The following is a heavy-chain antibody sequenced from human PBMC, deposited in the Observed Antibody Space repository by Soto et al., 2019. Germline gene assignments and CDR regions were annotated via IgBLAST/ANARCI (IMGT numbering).Heavy chain of an antibody. CDR2: ISRSSTGI. J-gene: IGHJ6*02. V-gene: IGHV3-48*02. D-gene: IGHD3-10*01. CDR1: GFTFSLYS. CDR3: ARAVTWGLDV. Sequence: EVQLVESGGGLVQPGGSLRLSCAASGFTFSLYSMSWVRQAPGKGLEWVSYISRSSTGIHYADSVKGRSPISRDDATNSMHLQMNSVRDGDTVVYFCARAVTWGLDVWGQGTTVSISS.